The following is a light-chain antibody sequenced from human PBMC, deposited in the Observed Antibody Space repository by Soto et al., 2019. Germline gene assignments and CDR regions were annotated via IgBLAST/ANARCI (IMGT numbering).Light chain of an antibody. CDR2: DVS. J-gene: IGKJ2*01. V-gene: IGKV1-5*01. CDR3: QHTTDFT. CDR1: SSKW. Sequence: DIQMTQSPSTLAASVGDTVTMTCRSSSKWLAWYQKKPGKAPKLLIYDVSNLERGVPPRSSGSTSGAESTLTITGLQPDDLGTYYCQHTTDFTFGQGTKVDIK.